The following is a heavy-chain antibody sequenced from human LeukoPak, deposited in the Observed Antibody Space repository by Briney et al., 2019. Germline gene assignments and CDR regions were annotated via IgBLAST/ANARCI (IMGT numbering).Heavy chain of an antibody. V-gene: IGHV3-64*01. CDR2: ISGKGGST. CDR1: GFTFTNHA. CDR3: ARAGVIRYVAWLINYYMDV. D-gene: IGHD3-9*01. Sequence: PGGSLRLSCAASGFTFTNHAMQWVRQAPGKGLEYVSAISGKGGSTYYANSVKGRFTISRDNSKNTVYLQMDSLRAEDMAVYYCARAGVIRYVAWLINYYMDVWGKGTTVTVSS. J-gene: IGHJ6*03.